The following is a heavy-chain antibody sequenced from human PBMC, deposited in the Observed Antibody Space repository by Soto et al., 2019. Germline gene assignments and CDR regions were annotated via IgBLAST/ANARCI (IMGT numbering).Heavy chain of an antibody. J-gene: IGHJ4*02. CDR3: ARSRAWPSSYFDY. CDR2: VSGGGDIT. Sequence: GGSLRLSCTDSGFTFSTYAMIWVRQSPGKGLEWVSAVSGGGDITYYPDSVKGRFTISRDNSKNTLYLQMNSLRAEDTAVYYCARSRAWPSSYFDYWGQGTLVTVSS. V-gene: IGHV3-23*01. CDR1: GFTFSTYA.